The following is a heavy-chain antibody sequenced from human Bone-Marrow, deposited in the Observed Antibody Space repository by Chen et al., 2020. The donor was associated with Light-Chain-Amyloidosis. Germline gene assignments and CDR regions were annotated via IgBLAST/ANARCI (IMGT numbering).Heavy chain of an antibody. Sequence: EVQLMESGGGLVQPGGSLRLSCTASGFPFSNYVMSWVRQAPGKGLEWVSVARGGDGPTYYADSVRGRFTIYRDNSKNTLYLQMNSLRAEDTAVYYCAKDRCTSISCSDFDYWGQGTLVTVSS. V-gene: IGHV3-23*01. D-gene: IGHD2-2*01. CDR2: ARGGDGPT. CDR3: AKDRCTSISCSDFDY. J-gene: IGHJ4*02. CDR1: GFPFSNYV.